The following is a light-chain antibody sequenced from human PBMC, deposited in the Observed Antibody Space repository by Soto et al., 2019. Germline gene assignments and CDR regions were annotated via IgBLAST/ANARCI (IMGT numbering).Light chain of an antibody. V-gene: IGLV2-18*02. CDR1: SSDVGGSNG. CDR2: DVS. Sequence: QSALTQPPSVSGSPGQSVAISCTGTSSDVGGSNGVSWYQQPPGTAPKLIIYDVSNRPSGVPDRFSGSKSGNTASLIISGLQAEDEGDYYCSSYTSSSTYVFGTGTKV. CDR3: SSYTSSSTYV. J-gene: IGLJ1*01.